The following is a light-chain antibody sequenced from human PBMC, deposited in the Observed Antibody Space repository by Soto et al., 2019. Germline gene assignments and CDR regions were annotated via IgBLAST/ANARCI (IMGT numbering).Light chain of an antibody. CDR2: DAS. Sequence: DIQMTQSPSTLSASVGDRVTITCRASQSISSWLDWYQQKPGKAPKLLIYDASSLESGVPSMFSGSGSGTEFTLTSSSLQPDDFATYYCQQYNSYSPDTFGQGTKLEIK. CDR1: QSISSW. J-gene: IGKJ2*01. V-gene: IGKV1-5*01. CDR3: QQYNSYSPDT.